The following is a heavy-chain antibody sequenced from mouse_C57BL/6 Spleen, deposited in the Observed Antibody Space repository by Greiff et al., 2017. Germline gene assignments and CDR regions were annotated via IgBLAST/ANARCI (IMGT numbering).Heavy chain of an antibody. Sequence: QVQLKESGPGLVAPSQSLSITCTVSGFSLTSYGVHWVRQPPGKGLEWLVVIWSDGSTTYNSALKSRLSTSKDNSKSQVFLKMNSLQTDDTAMYYCARHGGYYGYFDVWGTGTTVTVSS. CDR2: IWSDGST. J-gene: IGHJ1*03. D-gene: IGHD2-2*01. CDR1: GFSLTSYG. V-gene: IGHV2-6-1*01. CDR3: ARHGGYYGYFDV.